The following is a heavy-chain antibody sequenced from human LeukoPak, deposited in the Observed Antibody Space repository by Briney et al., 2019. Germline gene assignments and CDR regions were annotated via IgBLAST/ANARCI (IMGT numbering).Heavy chain of an antibody. Sequence: GGSLSLSCAASGFTFSNAWMNWVRQAPGKGREWVGRIKSKTDGGATDYAAPVKGRFTISRDDSKNTLYLQMNSLKTEDTAVYYCTTTVINIVGATPIDYWGQGTLVTVSS. V-gene: IGHV3-15*01. D-gene: IGHD1-26*01. CDR1: GFTFSNAW. J-gene: IGHJ4*02. CDR2: IKSKTDGGAT. CDR3: TTTVINIVGATPIDY.